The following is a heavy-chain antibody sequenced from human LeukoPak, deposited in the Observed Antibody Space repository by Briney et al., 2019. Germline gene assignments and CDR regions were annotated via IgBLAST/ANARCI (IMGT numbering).Heavy chain of an antibody. V-gene: IGHV3-53*01. CDR3: ARMGYCSSTSCYGGAFDI. D-gene: IGHD2-2*01. J-gene: IGHJ3*02. Sequence: GGSLRLSCAASGFIFDDYGMSWVRQAPGKGLEWVSVIYSGGSTYYADSVKGRFTISRDNSKNTLYLQMNSLRAEDTAVYYCARMGYCSSTSCYGGAFDIWGQGTMVTVSS. CDR2: IYSGGST. CDR1: GFIFDDYG.